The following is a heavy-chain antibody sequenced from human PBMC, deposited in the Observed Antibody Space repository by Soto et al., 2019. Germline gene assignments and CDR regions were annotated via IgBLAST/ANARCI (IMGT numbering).Heavy chain of an antibody. D-gene: IGHD3-16*01. CDR2: IDNTGSTM. CDR1: GFIFSRYT. J-gene: IGHJ2*01. CDR3: ANSILISRGYFDL. Sequence: GGSLRLSCAASGFIFSRYTMNWVRQAPGKGLEWISHIDNTGSTMYYADSVKGRFTISRDNAKNSLYLQMNSLRAEDTAVYFCANSILISRGYFDLWGRGTLVTVSS. V-gene: IGHV3-48*01.